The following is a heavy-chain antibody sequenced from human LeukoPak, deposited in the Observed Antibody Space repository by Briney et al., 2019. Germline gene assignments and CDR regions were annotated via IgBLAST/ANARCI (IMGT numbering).Heavy chain of an antibody. CDR1: GFTFSSYA. D-gene: IGHD5-24*01. J-gene: IGHJ6*02. Sequence: GGSLRLSCAASGFTFSSYAMSWVRQAPGKGLEWVSAISGSGGSTYYADSVKGRFTISRDNSKNTLYLQMNSLRAEDTAVYYCAKVSDGYNVYYYYGMDVWGQGTTVTASS. CDR2: ISGSGGST. V-gene: IGHV3-23*01. CDR3: AKVSDGYNVYYYYGMDV.